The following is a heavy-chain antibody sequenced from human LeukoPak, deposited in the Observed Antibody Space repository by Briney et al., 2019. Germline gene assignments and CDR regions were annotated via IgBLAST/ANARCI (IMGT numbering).Heavy chain of an antibody. Sequence: GGSLRLSCAASGFTFSSYGMTWVRQAPGKGLEWVSYISSSSSTIYYADSVKGRFTISRDNAKNSLYLQMNSLRAEDTAVYYCATEMATILNSYGAFDIWGQGTMVTVSS. D-gene: IGHD5-24*01. CDR2: ISSSSSTI. V-gene: IGHV3-48*01. CDR3: ATEMATILNSYGAFDI. CDR1: GFTFSSYG. J-gene: IGHJ3*02.